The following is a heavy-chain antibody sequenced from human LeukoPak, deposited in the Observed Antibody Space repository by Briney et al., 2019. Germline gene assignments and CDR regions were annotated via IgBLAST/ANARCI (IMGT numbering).Heavy chain of an antibody. Sequence: ASVKVSFKASGYTFTSYYMHWVRQAPGQGLEWMGIINPSGGSTSYAQKFQGRVTMTRDTSTSTVYMELSSLRSEDTAVYYCARVAGTKYFDYWGQGTLVTVSS. J-gene: IGHJ4*02. CDR2: INPSGGST. CDR3: ARVAGTKYFDY. D-gene: IGHD6-13*01. V-gene: IGHV1-46*01. CDR1: GYTFTSYY.